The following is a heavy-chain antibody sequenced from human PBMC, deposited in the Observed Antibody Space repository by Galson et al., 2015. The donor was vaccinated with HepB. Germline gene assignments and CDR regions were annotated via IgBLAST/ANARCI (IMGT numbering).Heavy chain of an antibody. V-gene: IGHV4-34*01. CDR3: TRGRPYYDY. CDR2: INHSGNT. Sequence: ETLSLTCAVYGGSFSDYYWSWIRQPPGKGLEWIGEINHSGNTNYNPSLKSRVTISVDTSKNQFSLKLSSVTAADTAVYYCTRGRPYYDYWGQGTLVTVSS. CDR1: GGSFSDYY. J-gene: IGHJ4*02.